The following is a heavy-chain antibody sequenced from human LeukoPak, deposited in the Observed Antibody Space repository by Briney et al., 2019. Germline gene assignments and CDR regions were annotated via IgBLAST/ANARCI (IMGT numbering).Heavy chain of an antibody. CDR1: GGSFSGYY. Sequence: PSETLSLTCAVYGGSFSGYYWSWIRQPPGKGLEWIGEINHSGSTNYNPSLKSRVTISVDTSKNQFSLKLSSVTAADTAVYYCARHDPPGIAAAGPLRHWGQGTLVTVSS. CDR2: INHSGST. D-gene: IGHD6-13*01. CDR3: ARHDPPGIAAAGPLRH. V-gene: IGHV4-34*01. J-gene: IGHJ4*02.